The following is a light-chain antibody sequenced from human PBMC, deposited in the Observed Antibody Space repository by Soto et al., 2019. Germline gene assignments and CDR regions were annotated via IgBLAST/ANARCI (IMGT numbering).Light chain of an antibody. CDR2: YAA. CDR3: QQYTKDTPGT. J-gene: IGKJ1*01. Sequence: DIQMTQSPSSLSASVGDRVTFTCRASQDISHYLAWYQERPGKVPKLLIYYAANLQSGVPSRLSGSGSGTDFTLTISSLQPEDVGTYYCQQYTKDTPGTFGQGTKVDIK. CDR1: QDISHY. V-gene: IGKV1-27*01.